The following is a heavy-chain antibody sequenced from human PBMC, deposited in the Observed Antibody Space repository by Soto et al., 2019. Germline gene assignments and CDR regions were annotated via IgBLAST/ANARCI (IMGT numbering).Heavy chain of an antibody. J-gene: IGHJ4*02. V-gene: IGHV3-21*01. CDR1: GFTFSDYS. Sequence: GGSLRLSCAASGFTFSDYSMNWVRQAPGKGLEWVSSISRDSSAILHADSVKGRFTISRDNAESSLFLQMNSLRVEDTAVYYCARFETAALVSARSDYWGLGTLVTVSS. D-gene: IGHD1-1*01. CDR3: ARFETAALVSARSDY. CDR2: ISRDSSAI.